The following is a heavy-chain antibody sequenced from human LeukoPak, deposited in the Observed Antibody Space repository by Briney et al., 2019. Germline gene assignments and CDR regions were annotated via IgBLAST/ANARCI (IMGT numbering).Heavy chain of an antibody. Sequence: GGSLRLSCAASGTYWMHWVRQAPGKGLVWVSHINSDGSWTGYADSVKGRFTISRDNAKKSLCLQMNSLRAEDTALYYCARGPGDFDASDIWGQGTMVTVSS. CDR2: INSDGSWT. J-gene: IGHJ3*02. V-gene: IGHV3-74*01. CDR1: GTYW. CDR3: ARGPGDFDASDI. D-gene: IGHD1-14*01.